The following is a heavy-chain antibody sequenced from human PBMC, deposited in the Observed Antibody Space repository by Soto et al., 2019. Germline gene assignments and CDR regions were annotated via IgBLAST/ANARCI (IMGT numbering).Heavy chain of an antibody. CDR3: ARDPHTYFPDY. Sequence: PGGSLRLSCAASGFTFSSYAMHWVRQAPGKGLEWVAVISFDASNKYYADSVKGRFTISRDNSKNALYLQMNSLRAEDTAVYYCARDPHTYFPDYWGQGTLVTVSS. D-gene: IGHD3-9*01. V-gene: IGHV3-30-3*01. CDR2: ISFDASNK. J-gene: IGHJ4*02. CDR1: GFTFSSYA.